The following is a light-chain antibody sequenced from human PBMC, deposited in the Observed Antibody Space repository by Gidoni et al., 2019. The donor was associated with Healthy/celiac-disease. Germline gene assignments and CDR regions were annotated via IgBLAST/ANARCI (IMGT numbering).Light chain of an antibody. CDR1: SSNIGAGYD. V-gene: IGLV1-40*01. J-gene: IGLJ2*01. CDR3: QSYDSSLSGVV. Sequence: PSVSEAPGQRVTISCTGSSSNIGAGYDVHWYQQLPGTAPKLLIYGNSNRPSGVPDRFSGSKSGTSASLAITGLQAEDEADYYCQSYDSSLSGVVFGGGTKLTVL. CDR2: GNS.